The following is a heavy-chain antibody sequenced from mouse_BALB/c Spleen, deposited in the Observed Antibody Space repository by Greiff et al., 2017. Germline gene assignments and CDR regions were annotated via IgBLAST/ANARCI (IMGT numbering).Heavy chain of an antibody. V-gene: IGHV5-4*02. J-gene: IGHJ2*01. CDR3: ARGRWFDY. CDR2: ISDGGSYT. Sequence: EVKVEESGGGLVKPGGSLKLSCAASGFTFSDYYMYWVRQTPERRLEWVATISDGGSYTYYPDSVKGRFTISRDNAKNNLYLQMSSLKSEDTAMYYCARGRWFDYWGQGTTLTVSS. D-gene: IGHD1-1*02. CDR1: GFTFSDYY.